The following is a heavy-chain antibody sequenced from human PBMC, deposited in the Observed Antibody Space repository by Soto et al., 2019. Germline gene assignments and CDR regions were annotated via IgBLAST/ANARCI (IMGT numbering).Heavy chain of an antibody. J-gene: IGHJ4*02. Sequence: EVQLVQSGGGLVQPGGALRLACAAAGFIFSGYYMDWVRQVPGKGLEWIGRTRNKAANYMAEYVASVKGRFIISRDDSQDSMYLQMHSLRTEDTAVYLCARDTGGSYDYCGQGALVTVSS. D-gene: IGHD1-26*01. CDR1: GFIFSGYY. V-gene: IGHV3-72*01. CDR3: ARDTGGSYDY. CDR2: TRNKAANYMA.